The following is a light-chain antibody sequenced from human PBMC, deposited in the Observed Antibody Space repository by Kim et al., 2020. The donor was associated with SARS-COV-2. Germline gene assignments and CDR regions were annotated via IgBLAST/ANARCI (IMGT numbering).Light chain of an antibody. CDR1: NIGSKN. V-gene: IGLV3-9*01. Sequence: SYGLTQPLSVSVALGQTARITCGGNNIGSKNVHWYQQKPGQAPVLVIYRDSNRPSGIPERFSGSNSGNTATLTISRAQAGDEADYYCQVWDSSTAWVFGG. CDR3: QVWDSSTAWV. CDR2: RDS. J-gene: IGLJ3*02.